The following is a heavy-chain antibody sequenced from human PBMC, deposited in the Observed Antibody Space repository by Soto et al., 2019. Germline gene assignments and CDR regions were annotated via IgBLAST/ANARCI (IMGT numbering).Heavy chain of an antibody. CDR1: GDSISSSKYY. V-gene: IGHV4-39*02. D-gene: IGHD4-17*01. J-gene: IGHJ4*02. Sequence: PSETLSLTCTFPGDSISSSKYYWGWIRQPPGKGLEWIGSIYYSGSPYYNSSLKSRVTISVDTSKNHFSLKLTSMTAADTAVYYCATLPHYGGPNAGLWGQGILVTVSS. CDR2: IYYSGSP. CDR3: ATLPHYGGPNAGL.